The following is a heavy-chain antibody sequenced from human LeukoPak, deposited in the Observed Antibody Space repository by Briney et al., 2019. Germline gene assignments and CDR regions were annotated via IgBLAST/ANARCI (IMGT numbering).Heavy chain of an antibody. J-gene: IGHJ6*04. Sequence: PSETLSLTCTVSGGSISSYYWSWIRQPPGKGLEWIGYIYYSGSTNYNPSLKSRVTISVDTSKNQFSLKLSSATAADTAVYYCAVGDWAYYYGMDVWGKGTTVTVSS. D-gene: IGHD3-10*01. V-gene: IGHV4-59*01. CDR1: GGSISSYY. CDR3: AVGDWAYYYGMDV. CDR2: IYYSGST.